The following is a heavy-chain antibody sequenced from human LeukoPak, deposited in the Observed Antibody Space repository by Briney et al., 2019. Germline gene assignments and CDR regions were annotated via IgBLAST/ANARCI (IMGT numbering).Heavy chain of an antibody. J-gene: IGHJ3*02. CDR3: ARESIAARPDAFDI. Sequence: ETLSLTCTVSGGSISSYYWSWVRQAPGKGLEWVSAISGSGGSTYYADSVKGRFTISRDNSKNTLYLQMNSLRAEDTAVYYCARESIAARPDAFDIWGQGTMVTVSS. CDR2: ISGSGGST. V-gene: IGHV3-23*01. CDR1: GGSISSYY. D-gene: IGHD6-6*01.